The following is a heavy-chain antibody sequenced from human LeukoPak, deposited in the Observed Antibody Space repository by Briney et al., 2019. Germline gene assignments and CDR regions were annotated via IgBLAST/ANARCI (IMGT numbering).Heavy chain of an antibody. CDR1: GFTFSSYA. CDR2: IGSGGTPV. Sequence: PGGSLRLSCAASGFTFSSYAMSWVRQAPGKGLEWVAAIGSGGTPVYYADSVKGRFTISRDNSKNTLHLQMNSLRAGDTAIYYCAKDLGGVGAAMKTFDCWGQGTLVSVSS. V-gene: IGHV3-23*01. J-gene: IGHJ4*02. D-gene: IGHD1-26*01. CDR3: AKDLGGVGAAMKTFDC.